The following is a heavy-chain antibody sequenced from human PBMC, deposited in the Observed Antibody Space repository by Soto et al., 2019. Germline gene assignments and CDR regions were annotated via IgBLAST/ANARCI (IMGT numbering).Heavy chain of an antibody. CDR1: GFTFSSYW. J-gene: IGHJ4*02. V-gene: IGHV3-74*01. Sequence: EVQLVESGGGLVQPGGSLRLSCAASGFTFSSYWMHWVRQAPGKGLVWVSRIKSDGSNINYADSVKGRFTISRDNDKNTLYLQMNSLRAADTAIYYCARGGFSGSGSFIQGDYWGQGTLVTVSS. CDR2: IKSDGSNI. CDR3: ARGGFSGSGSFIQGDY. D-gene: IGHD3-10*01.